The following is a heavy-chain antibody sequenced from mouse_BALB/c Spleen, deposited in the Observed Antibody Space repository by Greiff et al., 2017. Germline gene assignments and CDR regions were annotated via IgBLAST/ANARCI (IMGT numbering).Heavy chain of an antibody. Sequence: EVQLMESGGDLVKPGGSLKLSCAASGFTFSSYGMSWVRQTPDKRLEWVATISSGGSYTYYPDSVKGRVTISRDNAENTLYLQMSSLKSEDTAMYYCARSTTVVDGNAMDYWGQGTSVTVSS. D-gene: IGHD1-1*01. CDR2: ISSGGSYT. V-gene: IGHV5-6*01. J-gene: IGHJ4*01. CDR3: ARSTTVVDGNAMDY. CDR1: GFTFSSYG.